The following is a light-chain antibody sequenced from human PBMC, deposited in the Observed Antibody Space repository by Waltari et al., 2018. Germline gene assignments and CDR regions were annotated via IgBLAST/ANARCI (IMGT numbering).Light chain of an antibody. CDR3: SSYTTTNIVV. Sequence: QSALTQPASVSGSPGQSITISCTGSSSDIGACTFVSWYQQHPGKAPQLMIYDVSKRPSGVSNRFSGSKSGNTASLTIYGLQVEDEADYFCSSYTTTNIVVFGGGTELTVL. CDR1: SSDIGACTF. J-gene: IGLJ2*01. CDR2: DVS. V-gene: IGLV2-14*03.